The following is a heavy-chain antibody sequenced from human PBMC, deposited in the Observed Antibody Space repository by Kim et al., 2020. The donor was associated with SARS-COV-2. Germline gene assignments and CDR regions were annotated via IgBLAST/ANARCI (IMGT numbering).Heavy chain of an antibody. V-gene: IGHV3-66*01. J-gene: IGHJ6*02. CDR2: IYSGGST. CDR3: ARDLSDSSGHYHYYYYGMDV. Sequence: GGSLRLSCAASGFTVSSNYMSWVRQAPGKGLEWVSVIYSGGSTYYADSVKGRFTISRDNSKNTLYLQMNSLRAEDTAVYYCARDLSDSSGHYHYYYYGMDVWGQRTTVTVSS. D-gene: IGHD3-22*01. CDR1: GFTVSSNY.